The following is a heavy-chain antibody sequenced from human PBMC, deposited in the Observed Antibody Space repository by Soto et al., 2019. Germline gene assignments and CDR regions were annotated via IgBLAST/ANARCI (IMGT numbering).Heavy chain of an antibody. CDR3: ARGVGVVTFFDS. CDR2: IYYSGST. J-gene: IGHJ4*02. Sequence: QVQLQESGPGLVKPSETLSLTCTVSGGSVSSGSYYWSWIRQPPGKGLEWIGYIYYSGSTNYNPSLKSRVTISVDTSKNQFSLKLSSVTAADTAVYYCARGVGVVTFFDSWGQGTLVTVSS. CDR1: GGSVSSGSYY. D-gene: IGHD3-3*01. V-gene: IGHV4-61*01.